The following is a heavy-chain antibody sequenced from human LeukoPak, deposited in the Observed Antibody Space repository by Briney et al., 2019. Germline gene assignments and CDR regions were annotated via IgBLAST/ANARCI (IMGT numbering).Heavy chain of an antibody. CDR3: ARDGIAVAGIGDDAFDI. D-gene: IGHD6-19*01. J-gene: IGHJ3*02. V-gene: IGHV1-46*01. CDR2: INPSGGST. CDR1: GYTFTSYY. Sequence: ASVKVSCKASGYTFTSYYMHWVRQAPGQGLEWMGIINPSGGSTSYAQKFQGRVTMTRDTSTSTVYMEPSSLRSEDTVVYYCARDGIAVAGIGDDAFDIWGQGTMVTVSS.